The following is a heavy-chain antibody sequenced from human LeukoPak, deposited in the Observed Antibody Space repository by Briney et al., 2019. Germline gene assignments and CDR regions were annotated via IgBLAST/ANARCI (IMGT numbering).Heavy chain of an antibody. CDR3: ARSGRQQLMDV. J-gene: IGHJ6*02. CDR1: GFTFSSYA. D-gene: IGHD6-13*01. Sequence: GGSLRLSCAASGFTFSSYAMHWVRQAPGKGLEWVAVISYDGSNKYYADSVKGRFTISRDNSKNTLYVQMNSLRVEDTAVYYCARSGRQQLMDVWGQGTTVTVSS. V-gene: IGHV3-30-3*01. CDR2: ISYDGSNK.